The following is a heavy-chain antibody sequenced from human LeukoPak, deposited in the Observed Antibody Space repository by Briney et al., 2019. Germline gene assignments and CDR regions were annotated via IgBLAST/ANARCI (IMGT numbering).Heavy chain of an antibody. Sequence: SGTLSLTCAVSGGSVSRSNWWNWVRQPPGRGLEWIGEIHHSGSTNYNPSLKSRVTMSVDKSKNQFSLKLSSVTAADTAVYYCARTEAFCSDTSCSNWFDPWGQGTLVTVSS. V-gene: IGHV4-4*02. J-gene: IGHJ5*02. CDR2: IHHSGST. CDR1: GGSVSRSNW. D-gene: IGHD2-2*01. CDR3: ARTEAFCSDTSCSNWFDP.